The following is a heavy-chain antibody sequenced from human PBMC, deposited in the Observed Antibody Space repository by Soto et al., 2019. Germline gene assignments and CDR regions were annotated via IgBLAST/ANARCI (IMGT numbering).Heavy chain of an antibody. Sequence: PSETLSLTCTVSGDSISGSGYYWSWIRQHPGKGLEWIGYIYYTGTTYYNPSLRSRVTISVDSSKTQFSLKLSSVTAADTAMYYCARGTYNWNDGTWFDPWGQGTLVTVSS. CDR1: GDSISGSGYY. D-gene: IGHD1-1*01. J-gene: IGHJ5*02. V-gene: IGHV4-31*03. CDR2: IYYTGTT. CDR3: ARGTYNWNDGTWFDP.